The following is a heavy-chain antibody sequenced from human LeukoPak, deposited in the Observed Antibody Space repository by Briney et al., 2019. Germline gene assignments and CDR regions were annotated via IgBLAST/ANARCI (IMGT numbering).Heavy chain of an antibody. V-gene: IGHV3-30-3*01. CDR1: GFTFSNYA. D-gene: IGHD3-3*01. J-gene: IGHJ4*02. CDR2: ISYDGIIK. CDR3: AKGSGYDFWSGYTSLLDY. Sequence: GGSLRLSCAVSGFTFSNYAIHWVRQAPGKGLEWVAFISYDGIIKYYADSVKGRFTISRDNSKNTLYLQMNSLRAEDTAVYYCAKGSGYDFWSGYTSLLDYWGQGTLVTVSS.